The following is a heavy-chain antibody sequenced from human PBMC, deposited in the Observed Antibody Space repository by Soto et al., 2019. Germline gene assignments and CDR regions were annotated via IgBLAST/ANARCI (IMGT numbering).Heavy chain of an antibody. J-gene: IGHJ6*02. CDR1: GGTFSSYA. Sequence: QVQLVQSGAEVKKPGSSVKVSCKASGGTFSSYAISWVRQAPGQGLEWMGGIIPIFGTAHYAQKFQGRVTINADASTSTAYMELSSLRAEDTAVYYCAGDIVLMVYKDYYSGMDVWGQGTTVTVSS. CDR3: AGDIVLMVYKDYYSGMDV. D-gene: IGHD2-8*01. CDR2: IIPIFGTA. V-gene: IGHV1-69*01.